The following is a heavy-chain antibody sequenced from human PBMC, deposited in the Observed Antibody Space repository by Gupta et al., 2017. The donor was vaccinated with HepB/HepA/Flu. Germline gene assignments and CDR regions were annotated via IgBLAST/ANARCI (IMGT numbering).Heavy chain of an antibody. D-gene: IGHD4-23*01. V-gene: IGHV4-30-2*01. Sequence: QLQLLESASGPVQPSQTLSPPCAVSGGSISRGGYSWSWIRQPPGKGLEWIGYLYHSGSPYYNPSLKSRVTISVDRSKNQFSLKLRSVPAADTAVYYCARAGAGVTLSYFDLWGRGTLVTVSS. CDR3: ARAGAGVTLSYFDL. CDR2: LYHSGSP. CDR1: GGSISRGGYS. J-gene: IGHJ2*01.